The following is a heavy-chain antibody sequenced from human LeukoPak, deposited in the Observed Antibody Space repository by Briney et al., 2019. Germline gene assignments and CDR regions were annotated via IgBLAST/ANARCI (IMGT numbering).Heavy chain of an antibody. J-gene: IGHJ6*04. CDR1: GFTFDDYT. CDR2: ISWDGGST. Sequence: GGSLRLSCAASGFTFDDYTMHWVRQAPGKGLEWVSLISWDGGSTYYADSVKGRFTISRDNSKNSLYLQMNSLRTEDTALYYCAKDNDRAYYDFWSGYLDVWGKGTTVTVSS. V-gene: IGHV3-43*01. D-gene: IGHD3-3*01. CDR3: AKDNDRAYYDFWSGYLDV.